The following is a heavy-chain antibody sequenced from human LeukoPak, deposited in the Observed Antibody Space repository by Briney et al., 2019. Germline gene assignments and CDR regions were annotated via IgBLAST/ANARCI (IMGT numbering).Heavy chain of an antibody. J-gene: IGHJ4*02. CDR3: ARSYSYDSSGYYGAK. CDR2: INPNSGGT. CDR1: GYTFTGQY. Sequence: ASVKVSCKASGYTFTGQYIHWVRQAPGQGPEWMGWINPNSGGTNCAQKFQGRVTMTRDTFISTAYMEVSSLRSDDTAVYYCARSYSYDSSGYYGAKWGQGTLVTVSS. D-gene: IGHD3-22*01. V-gene: IGHV1-2*02.